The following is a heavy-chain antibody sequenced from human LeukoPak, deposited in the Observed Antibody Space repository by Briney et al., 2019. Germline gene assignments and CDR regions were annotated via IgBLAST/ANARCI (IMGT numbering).Heavy chain of an antibody. Sequence: QTGGSLRLSCAASGFTFSSYGMHWVRQAPGKGLEWVAFIRYDGSNKYYADSVKGRFTISRDNSKNTLYLQTNSLRAEDTAVYYCAKGRVYSSGWFDYWGQGTLVTVSS. CDR3: AKGRVYSSGWFDY. D-gene: IGHD6-19*01. J-gene: IGHJ4*02. CDR1: GFTFSSYG. CDR2: IRYDGSNK. V-gene: IGHV3-30*02.